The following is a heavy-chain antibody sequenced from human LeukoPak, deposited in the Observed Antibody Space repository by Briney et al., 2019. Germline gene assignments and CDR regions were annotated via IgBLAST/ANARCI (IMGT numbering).Heavy chain of an antibody. CDR1: GGSVSSGSYY. Sequence: SETLSLTCTVSGGSVSSGSYYWSWIRQPSGKGLEWSGYIYYSGSTNYNPSLKSRVTISVDTSKNQFSLKLSSVTAADTALYYCASIYCSSTSCHNWFDPWGQGTLVTVSS. D-gene: IGHD2-2*01. J-gene: IGHJ5*02. V-gene: IGHV4-61*01. CDR2: IYYSGST. CDR3: ASIYCSSTSCHNWFDP.